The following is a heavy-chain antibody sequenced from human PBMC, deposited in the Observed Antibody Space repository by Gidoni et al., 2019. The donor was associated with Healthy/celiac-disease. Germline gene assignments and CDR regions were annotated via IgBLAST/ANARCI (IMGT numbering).Heavy chain of an antibody. V-gene: IGHV4-31*02. D-gene: IGHD6-13*01. CDR2: IYYSGST. Sequence: SWIRQHPGKGLEWIGYIYYSGSTYYNPSLKSRVTISVDTSKNQFSLKLSSVTAADTAVYYCARGQGAATDLNDAFDIWGQGTMVTVSS. CDR3: ARGQGAATDLNDAFDI. J-gene: IGHJ3*02.